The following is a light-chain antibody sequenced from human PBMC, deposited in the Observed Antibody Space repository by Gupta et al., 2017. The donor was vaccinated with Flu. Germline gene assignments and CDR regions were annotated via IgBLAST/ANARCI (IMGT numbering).Light chain of an antibody. CDR2: WAS. CDR3: QQYYNSPQT. CDR1: QSVFYRANKKNY. Sequence: DIVMTQSPDSLAVSLGEWATINCKSSQSVFYRANKKNYLAWYQQKRGQPPKLLFYWASTRESGVPDRFTASGSGTDFTLTISGLQAEDVAVYYCQQYYNSPQTFGQGTKVEIK. V-gene: IGKV4-1*01. J-gene: IGKJ1*01.